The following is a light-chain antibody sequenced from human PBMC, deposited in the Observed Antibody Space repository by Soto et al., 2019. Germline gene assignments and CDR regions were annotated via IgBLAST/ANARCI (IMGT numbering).Light chain of an antibody. CDR3: GTWDSSLSAVV. CDR1: SSNIGNNY. CDR2: DNN. V-gene: IGLV1-51*01. J-gene: IGLJ2*01. Sequence: QSVLTQPPSVSAAPGQTVTISCSGSSSNIGNNYVSWYQHLPGTAPKLLIYDNNKRPSGIPARFSGSKSGTSATLGITGLQTGDEADYYCGTWDSSLSAVVFGGGTKVTVL.